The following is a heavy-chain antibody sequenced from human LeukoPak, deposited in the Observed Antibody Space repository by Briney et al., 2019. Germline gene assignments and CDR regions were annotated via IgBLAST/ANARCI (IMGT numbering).Heavy chain of an antibody. D-gene: IGHD6-19*01. J-gene: IGHJ3*02. Sequence: GGSLRLSCAASGFTFSSYSMNWVRQAPGKGLEWVSSISSSSSYIYYADSVKGRFTISRDNAKNSLYLQMNSLRAEDTAVYYCARLFIAVAGTPFDIWGQGTMVTVSS. CDR3: ARLFIAVAGTPFDI. CDR2: ISSSSSYI. V-gene: IGHV3-21*01. CDR1: GFTFSSYS.